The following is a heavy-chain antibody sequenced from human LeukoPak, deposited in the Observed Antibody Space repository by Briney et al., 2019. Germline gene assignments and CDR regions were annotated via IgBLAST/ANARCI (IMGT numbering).Heavy chain of an antibody. CDR2: ISSDGVNT. CDR3: VKGGSEGGDY. CDR1: GFTFRSFA. Sequence: PGGSLRLSCSASGFTFRSFAMHWVRQAPKGLEYVSAISSDGVNTYYVDSVKGTFTISRDNSKNTLYLQMSSLRPEDTAVYYCVKGGSEGGDYWGQGTLVTVSS. J-gene: IGHJ4*02. V-gene: IGHV3-64D*09. D-gene: IGHD3-10*01.